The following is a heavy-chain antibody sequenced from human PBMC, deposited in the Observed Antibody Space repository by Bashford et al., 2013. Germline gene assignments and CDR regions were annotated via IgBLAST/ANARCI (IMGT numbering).Heavy chain of an antibody. CDR2: IDSGGTT. D-gene: IGHD1-14*01. Sequence: VRQAPGKGLEWVSIIDSGGTTYYADSVKGRVTVSRDNSKNTLNLQMNSLRAEDTAVYYCAKDVRGYNKPVEYWGQGTLVTVSS. V-gene: IGHV3-53*01. CDR3: AKDVRGYNKPVEY. J-gene: IGHJ4*02.